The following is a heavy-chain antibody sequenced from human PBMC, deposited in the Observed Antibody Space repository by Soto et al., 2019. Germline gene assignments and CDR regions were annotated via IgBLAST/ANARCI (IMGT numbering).Heavy chain of an antibody. Sequence: QVHLVQSGAELKKPGASVRVSCKASGYSFTGNGTTWLRQAPGKGLGWMGWISAKNGDTNYAQKFQGRVIMTTDTSTSTAYMELRSLRSDDTAVYYCVRDRDSDTWPSRDVWGQGTTVTVSS. V-gene: IGHV1-18*01. D-gene: IGHD1-26*01. CDR2: ISAKNGDT. CDR1: GYSFTGNG. CDR3: VRDRDSDTWPSRDV. J-gene: IGHJ6*02.